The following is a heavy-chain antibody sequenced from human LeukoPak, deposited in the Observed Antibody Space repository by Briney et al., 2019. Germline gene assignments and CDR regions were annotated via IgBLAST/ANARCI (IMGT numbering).Heavy chain of an antibody. CDR3: ARDDGYCSSTSCTVGFDP. CDR2: INPNSGGT. J-gene: IGHJ5*02. CDR1: GYTFTGYY. D-gene: IGHD2-2*01. Sequence: ASVKVSCKASGYTFTGYYMHWVRQAPGQGLEWMGWINPNSGGTNYAQKFQGRVTMTRGTSISTAYMELSRLRSDDTAVYYCARDDGYCSSTSCTVGFDPWGQGTLVTVSS. V-gene: IGHV1-2*02.